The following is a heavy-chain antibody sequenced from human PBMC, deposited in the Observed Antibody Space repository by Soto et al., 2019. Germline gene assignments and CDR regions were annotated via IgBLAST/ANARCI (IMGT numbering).Heavy chain of an antibody. J-gene: IGHJ4*02. Sequence: EVQLVESGGGFVQPGGSLKLSCAASGLTFSPSWFSWVRQAPGKGLEWVANIRDDGGATFYVDSVQGRFTIASDNAKNSLYRQMNSLRAEDTAVYYCARDGYGGYLDLWGQGALLTVAS. V-gene: IGHV3-7*04. CDR1: GLTFSPSW. CDR3: ARDGYGGYLDL. D-gene: IGHD6-13*01. CDR2: IRDDGGAT.